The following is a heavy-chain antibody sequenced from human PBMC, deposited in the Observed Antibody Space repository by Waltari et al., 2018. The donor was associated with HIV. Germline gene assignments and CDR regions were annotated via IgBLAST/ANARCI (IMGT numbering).Heavy chain of an antibody. Sequence: EVQLVESGGGSLQAGGSLSLSCAASGFASRSYYRFWVRQAPGKGLVWVSRISSGGSTTSYADSVKGRFTVSRDNARNTLYLQMNSLRAEDTAVYYCARYRPEVHYYNGMDVWGQGTTVTVSS. V-gene: IGHV3-74*01. CDR1: GFASRSYY. CDR2: ISSGGSTT. J-gene: IGHJ6*02. CDR3: ARYRPEVHYYNGMDV. D-gene: IGHD3-16*02.